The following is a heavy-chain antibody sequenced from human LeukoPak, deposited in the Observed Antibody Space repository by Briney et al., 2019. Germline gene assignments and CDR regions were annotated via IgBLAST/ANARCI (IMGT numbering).Heavy chain of an antibody. Sequence: RASVKVSCKASSYTFTRYGISWVRQAPGQGLEWMGWISGYNGNTNYAQKLQGRVSMTADTSTSTAYMELRSLRSDDTAVYYCARSGRGTYYYFDLWGQGTLVTVSS. V-gene: IGHV1-18*01. CDR2: ISGYNGNT. D-gene: IGHD1-26*01. J-gene: IGHJ4*02. CDR1: SYTFTRYG. CDR3: ARSGRGTYYYFDL.